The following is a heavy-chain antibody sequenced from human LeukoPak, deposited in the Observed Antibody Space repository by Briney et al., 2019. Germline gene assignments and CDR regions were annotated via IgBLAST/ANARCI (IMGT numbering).Heavy chain of an antibody. CDR2: ISSNGGST. Sequence: GGSLRLSCAASGFTFSSYNMNWVRQAPGKGLEYVSAISSNGGSTYYANSVKGRFTISRDNSKNTLYLQMNSLRAEDTAVYYCAKGRGWEASYYYYYMDVWGKGTTVTISS. J-gene: IGHJ6*03. CDR1: GFTFSSYN. D-gene: IGHD1-26*01. CDR3: AKGRGWEASYYYYYMDV. V-gene: IGHV3-64*01.